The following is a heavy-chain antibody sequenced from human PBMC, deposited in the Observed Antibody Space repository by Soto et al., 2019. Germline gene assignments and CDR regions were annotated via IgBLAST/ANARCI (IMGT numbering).Heavy chain of an antibody. Sequence: EVQLVESGGGLVKPGGSLRLSCAASGFTFSDHSMNWVRQAPGKGFEWVSSISTTGRYIYYSDSMAGRFTISRDNDKNSLYLQINSLRGDDTAIYYCAAGTDTAMEQGADYWGQGTLVTVSS. CDR1: GFTFSDHS. D-gene: IGHD5-18*01. J-gene: IGHJ4*02. CDR2: ISTTGRYI. CDR3: AAGTDTAMEQGADY. V-gene: IGHV3-21*01.